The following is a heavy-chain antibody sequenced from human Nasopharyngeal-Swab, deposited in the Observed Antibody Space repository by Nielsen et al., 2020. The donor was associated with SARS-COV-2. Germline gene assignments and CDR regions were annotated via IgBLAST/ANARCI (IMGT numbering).Heavy chain of an antibody. Sequence: SVKVSCKASGDTFSCSAITWVRQAPGQGLAGMGGIVPMFGTADYAQKFQGRVTITADRSKSTAYMEMNRLRYEGTAVYYCARAHPRSCTDGVCFRSQVYNWFDPWGQGTPVTVSS. V-gene: IGHV1-69*06. CDR3: ARAHPRSCTDGVCFRSQVYNWFDP. CDR2: IVPMFGTA. D-gene: IGHD2-8*01. CDR1: GDTFSCSA. J-gene: IGHJ5*02.